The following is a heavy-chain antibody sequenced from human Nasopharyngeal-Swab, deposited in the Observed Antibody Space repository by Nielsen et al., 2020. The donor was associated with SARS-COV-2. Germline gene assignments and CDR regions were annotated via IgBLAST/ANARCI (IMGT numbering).Heavy chain of an antibody. CDR3: ARGDIVATTPPDY. CDR2: ISYDGSNK. CDR1: GFTFSRYA. J-gene: IGHJ4*02. Sequence: GESMKISCAASGFTFSRYAMKWVRQAAGKGLEWVAVISYDGSNKYYADSVKGRFTISRDNSKNTLYLQMNSLRAEDTAVYYFARGDIVATTPPDYWGQGTLVTVSS. D-gene: IGHD5-12*01. V-gene: IGHV3-30*04.